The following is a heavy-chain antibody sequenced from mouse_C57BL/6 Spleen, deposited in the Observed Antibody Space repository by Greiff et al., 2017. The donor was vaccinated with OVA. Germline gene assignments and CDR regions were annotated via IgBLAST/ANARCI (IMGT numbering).Heavy chain of an antibody. CDR2: IHPNSGST. D-gene: IGHD1-1*01. CDR3: ARDTTVPRGFAY. Sequence: VQLQQPGAELVKPGASVKLSCKASGYTFTSYWMHWVKQRPGQGLEWIGMIHPNSGSTNYNEKFKSKATLTVDKSSSTAYMQLSSLTSEDSAVYYCARDTTVPRGFAYWGQGTLVTVSA. V-gene: IGHV1-64*01. CDR1: GYTFTSYW. J-gene: IGHJ3*01.